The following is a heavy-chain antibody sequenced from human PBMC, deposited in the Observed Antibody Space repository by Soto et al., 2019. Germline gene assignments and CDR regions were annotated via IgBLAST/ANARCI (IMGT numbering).Heavy chain of an antibody. CDR2: FDREDGET. CDR3: AHGEGIVKSIVYFDS. D-gene: IGHD1-26*01. J-gene: IGHJ4*02. Sequence: ASVKVSCKVSGYFLTALSIHWVRQAPGKGLEWMGGFDREDGETIYAQKFQGRVTMTEDTSTDSAYMELSSLTSEDTAIYYCAHGEGIVKSIVYFDSWGQGTPVTGS. CDR1: GYFLTALS. V-gene: IGHV1-24*01.